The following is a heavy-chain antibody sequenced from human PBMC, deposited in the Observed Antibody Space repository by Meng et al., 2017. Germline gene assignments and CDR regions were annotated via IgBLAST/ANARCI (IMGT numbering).Heavy chain of an antibody. V-gene: IGHV4-34*01. CDR2: INHSGST. D-gene: IGHD6-6*01. J-gene: IGHJ4*02. CDR1: GGSFSVYY. Sequence: QGQLTQLGAGLLKPSEPLSLTCAVFGGSFSVYYWSWIRQPPGKGLEWIGEINHSGSTNYNPSLKSRVTISVDTSKNQFSLKLSSVTAADTAVYYCARRGIAARPFYYWGQGTLVTVSS. CDR3: ARRGIAARPFYY.